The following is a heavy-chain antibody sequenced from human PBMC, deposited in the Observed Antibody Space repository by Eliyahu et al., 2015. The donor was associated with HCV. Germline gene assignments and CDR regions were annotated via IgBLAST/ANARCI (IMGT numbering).Heavy chain of an antibody. Sequence: EVQLLESGGGLVQPGGSLRLSCGASGFTFDDFAMAWVRQVSGKGLEWVASITGSGASTYYANSAEGRFTISRDNSKNTLYLEMNSLRHGDTAVYYCAKGVGWRALVVPAGYDHWGQGTPVTVSS. CDR2: ITGSGAST. J-gene: IGHJ4*02. CDR3: AKGVGWRALVVPAGYDH. V-gene: IGHV3-23*01. CDR1: GFTFDDFA. D-gene: IGHD1-26*01.